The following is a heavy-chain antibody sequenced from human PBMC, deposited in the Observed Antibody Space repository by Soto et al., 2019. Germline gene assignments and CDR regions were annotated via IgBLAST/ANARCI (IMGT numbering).Heavy chain of an antibody. CDR2: ITGSGAGS. CDR3: AKAYSNSWPNDWFDP. J-gene: IGHJ5*02. CDR1: GFTFSSYA. D-gene: IGHD6-13*01. V-gene: IGHV3-23*01. Sequence: EVQLLESGGGWPQPGGSLRLSCAASGFTFSSYAMNWVRQAPGKGLEWVSGITGSGAGSYYSDSVKGRFTISRDNSKNTLYLQMTSLRAEDTAVYYCAKAYSNSWPNDWFDPWGQGTLVTVSS.